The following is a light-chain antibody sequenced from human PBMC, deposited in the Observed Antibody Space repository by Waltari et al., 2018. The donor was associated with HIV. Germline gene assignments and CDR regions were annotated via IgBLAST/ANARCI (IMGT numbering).Light chain of an antibody. Sequence: EIVLTPSPGILSLSPGERATLSCRASQSVSSNYLAWYQQTPGRAPRRLIFDASTRASGIPDRFSGSGSVTDFTLTISRLEPEDFAVYYCQQYGNSPVYTFGQGTKLEIK. J-gene: IGKJ2*01. CDR1: QSVSSNY. CDR3: QQYGNSPVYT. V-gene: IGKV3-20*01. CDR2: DAS.